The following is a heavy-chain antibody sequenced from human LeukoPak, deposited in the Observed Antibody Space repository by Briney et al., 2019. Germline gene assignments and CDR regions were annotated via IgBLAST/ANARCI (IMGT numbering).Heavy chain of an antibody. CDR1: GFTFSSYS. J-gene: IGHJ5*02. V-gene: IGHV3-48*01. CDR3: VRGLDYGDNYNWFDP. Sequence: GGSLRLSCAASGFTFSSYSMNWVRQAPGKGLEWVSYISGSSNTIYHAVSVEGRFTTSRDNAKNSLYLQMNSLRAEDTAVYYCVRGLDYGDNYNWFDPWGQGTLVTVSS. CDR2: ISGSSNTI. D-gene: IGHD4-17*01.